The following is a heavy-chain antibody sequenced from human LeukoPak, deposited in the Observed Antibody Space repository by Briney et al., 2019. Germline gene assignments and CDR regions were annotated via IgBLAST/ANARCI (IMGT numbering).Heavy chain of an antibody. CDR2: IYPGDSDT. D-gene: IGHD3-22*01. CDR1: GYSFTSYW. J-gene: IGHJ4*02. CDR3: ARRAYYYDSSGYYPDY. V-gene: IGHV5-51*01. Sequence: GESLKISCKGSGYSFTSYWIGWVRQMLGKGLEWMGIIYPGDSDTRYSPSFQGQVTISADKSISTAYLQWSSLKASDTAMYYCARRAYYYDSSGYYPDYWGQGTLVTVSS.